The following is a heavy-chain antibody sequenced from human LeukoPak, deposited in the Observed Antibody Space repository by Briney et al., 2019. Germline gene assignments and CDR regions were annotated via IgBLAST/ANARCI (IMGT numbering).Heavy chain of an antibody. CDR2: INPNSGGT. CDR3: ARGTGYSSGWYGDY. CDR1: GYTFTGYY. Sequence: ASVKVSCKASGYTFTGYYMHWVRQASGQGLEWMGWINPNSGGTNYAQKFQGRVTMTRDTSISTAYMELSRLRSDDTAVYYCARGTGYSSGWYGDYWGQGTLVTVSS. V-gene: IGHV1-2*02. J-gene: IGHJ4*02. D-gene: IGHD6-19*01.